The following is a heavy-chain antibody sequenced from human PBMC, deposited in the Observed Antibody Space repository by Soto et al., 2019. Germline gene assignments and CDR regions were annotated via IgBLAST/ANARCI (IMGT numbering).Heavy chain of an antibody. D-gene: IGHD2-15*01. V-gene: IGHV1-46*03. CDR1: GYTFTSYY. CDR2: INPSGGST. J-gene: IGHJ5*02. CDR3: ARDLVGYCSGGSCQA. Sequence: ASVKVSCKASGYTFTSYYMHWVRQAPGQGLEWMGIINPSGGSTSYAQKFQGRVTMTRDTSTSTVYMELSSLRSEDTAVYYCARDLVGYCSGGSCQAWGQGTLVTVS.